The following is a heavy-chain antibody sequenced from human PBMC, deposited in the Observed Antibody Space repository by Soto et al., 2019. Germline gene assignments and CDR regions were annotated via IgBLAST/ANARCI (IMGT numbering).Heavy chain of an antibody. CDR2: TSGSGDTT. CDR1: GFTFTSYA. Sequence: SLRLSCEASGFTFTSYAMSWVRQAPGKGPEWVSATSGSGDTTYYADSVKGRFTISRDNSEKRLYLQMNSLRAEDTAVYYCAKMVHGGYVSYFDSWGQGTLVTVSS. D-gene: IGHD5-12*01. J-gene: IGHJ4*02. CDR3: AKMVHGGYVSYFDS. V-gene: IGHV3-23*01.